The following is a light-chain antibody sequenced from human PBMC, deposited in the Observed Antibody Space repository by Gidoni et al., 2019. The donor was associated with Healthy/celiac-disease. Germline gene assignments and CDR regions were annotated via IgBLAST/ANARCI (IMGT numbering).Light chain of an antibody. V-gene: IGKV4-1*01. Sequence: DIVMTQSPDSLAVSLGERATINCKSSQSVLYSSNNKNYLAWYQQKPGQPPKLHIYWASTRESGVPDRFSGSGSGTDFTLTISGLQAEDVAVYYCQQYYSIPYTFGQGTKLEIK. J-gene: IGKJ2*01. CDR2: WAS. CDR1: QSVLYSSNNKNY. CDR3: QQYYSIPYT.